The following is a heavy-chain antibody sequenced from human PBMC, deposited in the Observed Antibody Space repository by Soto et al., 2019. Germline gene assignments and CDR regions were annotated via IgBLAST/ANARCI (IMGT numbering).Heavy chain of an antibody. Sequence: GGSLRLSCAASGFTFSSYAMHWVRQAPGKGLGWVAVISYDGSNKYYADSVKGRFTITRDNSKNTLYLQMNSLRAEDTAVYYCARDVGNWGVGYFDYWGQGTLVTVSS. CDR1: GFTFSSYA. D-gene: IGHD7-27*01. CDR2: ISYDGSNK. V-gene: IGHV3-30*04. CDR3: ARDVGNWGVGYFDY. J-gene: IGHJ4*02.